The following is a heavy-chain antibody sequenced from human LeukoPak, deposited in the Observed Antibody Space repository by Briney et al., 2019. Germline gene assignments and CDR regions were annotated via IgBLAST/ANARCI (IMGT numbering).Heavy chain of an antibody. Sequence: GASVKVSCKASGYTFTGYYMHWVRQAPGQGLEWMGWINPNSGGTNYAQRFQGRVTITRNTSISTAYMELSSLRSEDTAVYYCARVYGGAARLGNSNWFDPWGQGTLVTVSS. D-gene: IGHD6-6*01. CDR3: ARVYGGAARLGNSNWFDP. J-gene: IGHJ5*02. V-gene: IGHV1-2*02. CDR1: GYTFTGYY. CDR2: INPNSGGT.